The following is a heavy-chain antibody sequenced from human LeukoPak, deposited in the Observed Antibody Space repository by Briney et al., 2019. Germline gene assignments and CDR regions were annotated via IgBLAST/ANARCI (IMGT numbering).Heavy chain of an antibody. Sequence: ASVKVSCKASVYTFTSYDINWVRQATGQGLEWMGWMNPNSGNTGYAQKFQGRVTMTRNTSISTAYMELSSLRSEDTAVYYCARESSYNWNGDDYWGQGTLVTVSS. CDR3: ARESSYNWNGDDY. J-gene: IGHJ4*02. D-gene: IGHD1-20*01. CDR1: VYTFTSYD. CDR2: MNPNSGNT. V-gene: IGHV1-8*01.